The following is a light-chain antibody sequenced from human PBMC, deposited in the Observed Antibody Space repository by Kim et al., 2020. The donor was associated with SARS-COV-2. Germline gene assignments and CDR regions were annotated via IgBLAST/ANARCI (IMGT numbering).Light chain of an antibody. CDR2: KAS. Sequence: DIQMTQSPSTLSASLGDRVTITCRASQSIGSWVAWYQQKPGKAPTLPIYKASSLESGVPSRFSGSGSGTEFTLTISSLQPDDFASYYCQDYSTYPLTFGGGTKVDIK. CDR3: QDYSTYPLT. J-gene: IGKJ4*01. CDR1: QSIGSW. V-gene: IGKV1-5*03.